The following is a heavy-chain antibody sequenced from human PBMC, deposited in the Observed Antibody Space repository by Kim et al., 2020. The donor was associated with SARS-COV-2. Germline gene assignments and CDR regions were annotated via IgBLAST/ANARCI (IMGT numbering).Heavy chain of an antibody. CDR3: VKGVGVNVPGYFDF. Sequence: GGSLRLSCAASGFTFSSYAMSWVRQAPGKGLEWVSAISYSGGSTYYADSVKGRFTISRDNSRNTLYLQMKSLRAEDTAEYYCVKGVGVNVPGYFDFWGQGHLVTVSS. J-gene: IGHJ4*02. D-gene: IGHD1-26*01. CDR1: GFTFSSYA. CDR2: ISYSGGST. V-gene: IGHV3-23*01.